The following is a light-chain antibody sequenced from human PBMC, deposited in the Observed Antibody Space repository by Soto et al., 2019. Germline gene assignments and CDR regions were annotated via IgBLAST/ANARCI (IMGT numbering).Light chain of an antibody. CDR2: SSD. V-gene: IGLV1-44*01. CDR3: AAWDGSHVV. Sequence: QSVLTQPPSASGTPGQRVTISCSGSGSNIVSNAVNWYQHLPGTAPKLLIYSSDQRPSGVPDRFSGSKSGASASLAISGLQSEDEGDYYCAAWDGSHVVFGGGTKVTFL. J-gene: IGLJ2*01. CDR1: GSNIVSNA.